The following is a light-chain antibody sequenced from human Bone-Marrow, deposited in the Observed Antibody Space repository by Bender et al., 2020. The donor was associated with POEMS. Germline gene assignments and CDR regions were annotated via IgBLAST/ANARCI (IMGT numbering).Light chain of an antibody. V-gene: IGLV1-44*01. CDR3: AAWDAGQGGGG. CDR2: SDN. CDR1: NSNIGTNA. J-gene: IGLJ3*02. Sequence: QSVLTQPPSASGTPGQRVTISCSGSNSNIGTNAVNWYQQFPGPAPKLLIYSDNQRPSGVPDRFYAFKSGTSASLAMSGLQSEDEADYYCAAWDAGQGGGGFGGGTKLTV.